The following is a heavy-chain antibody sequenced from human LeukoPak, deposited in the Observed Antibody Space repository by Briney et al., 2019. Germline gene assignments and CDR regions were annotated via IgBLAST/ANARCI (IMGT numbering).Heavy chain of an antibody. CDR2: IYHDGST. CDR3: ATFFDFWFGP. J-gene: IGHJ5*02. D-gene: IGHD5/OR15-5a*01. CDR1: GGSTSSYF. V-gene: IGHV4-59*01. Sequence: PSETLSLTCTVSGGSTSSYFWSWIRQPPGEGPQWIGYIYHDGSTNYSPSLRSRVSISVDTSKNQFSLKLSSVTTADTAVYFCATFFDFWFGPWGQGTQVTVSS.